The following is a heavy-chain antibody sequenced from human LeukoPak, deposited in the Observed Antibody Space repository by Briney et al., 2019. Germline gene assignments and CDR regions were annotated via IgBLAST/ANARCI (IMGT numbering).Heavy chain of an antibody. CDR3: ARRVPAAMKAFDI. Sequence: PSETLSLTCTVSGGSISSYYWSWIRQPPGKGLEWIGSIYYSGSTYYNPSLKSRVTISVDTSKNQFSLKLSSVTAADTAVYYCARRVPAAMKAFDIWGQGTMVTVSS. D-gene: IGHD2-2*01. CDR1: GGSISSYY. J-gene: IGHJ3*02. CDR2: IYYSGST. V-gene: IGHV4-39*01.